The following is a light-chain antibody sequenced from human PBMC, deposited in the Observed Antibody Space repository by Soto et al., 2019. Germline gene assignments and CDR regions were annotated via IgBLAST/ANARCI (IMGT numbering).Light chain of an antibody. J-gene: IGKJ5*01. CDR1: QSVSSNY. CDR3: HQRSNWPPIT. Sequence: IVYTQSPGTLSLSQRERATLSCRASQSVSSNYLAWYQQKPGQAPRLLIYDASNRATGIPARFSGSGSGTDFTLTISSLEPEDFAVYYCHQRSNWPPITFGQGTRLEIK. CDR2: DAS. V-gene: IGKV3-11*01.